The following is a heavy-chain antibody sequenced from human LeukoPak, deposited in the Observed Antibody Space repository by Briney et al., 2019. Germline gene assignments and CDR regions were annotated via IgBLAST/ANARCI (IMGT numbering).Heavy chain of an antibody. J-gene: IGHJ4*02. CDR1: GGSISSYY. V-gene: IGHV4-59*01. CDR2: IYYSGST. CDR3: ARGVNSGYFDY. Sequence: SETLSLTCTVSGGSISSYYWTWIRQPPGKGLEWIGYIYYSGSTNYNPSLKSRVTISVDTSKNQFSLKLTSVTAADTAVYYCARGVNSGYFDYCGQGTLVAVSS. D-gene: IGHD1-26*01.